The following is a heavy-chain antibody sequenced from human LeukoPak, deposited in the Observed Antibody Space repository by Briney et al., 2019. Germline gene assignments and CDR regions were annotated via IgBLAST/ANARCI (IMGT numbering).Heavy chain of an antibody. D-gene: IGHD6-13*01. V-gene: IGHV3-33*06. CDR2: IWYDGSNK. CDR3: AKDYSSWSALKNWFDP. J-gene: IGHJ5*02. Sequence: PGGSLRLSCAASGFNFNSYLMQWVRQAPRKGLELVAVIWYDGSNKYYEDSVKGRFTISRDNSKNTLYLQMNSLRAEDTAVYSCAKDYSSWSALKNWFDPWGQGTLVTVSS. CDR1: GFNFNSYL.